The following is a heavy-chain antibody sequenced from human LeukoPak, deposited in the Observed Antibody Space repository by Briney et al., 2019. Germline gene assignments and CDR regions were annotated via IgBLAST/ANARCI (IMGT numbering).Heavy chain of an antibody. J-gene: IGHJ4*02. Sequence: GGSLRLSCTASGFTFGDYAMSWVRQAPGKGLEWVSAISGSGGSTYYADSVKGRFTISRDNSKNTLYLQMNSLRAEDTAVYYCAKDKDYYDSSGSFDYWGQGTLVTVSS. CDR3: AKDKDYYDSSGSFDY. V-gene: IGHV3-23*01. CDR2: ISGSGGST. CDR1: GFTFGDYA. D-gene: IGHD3-22*01.